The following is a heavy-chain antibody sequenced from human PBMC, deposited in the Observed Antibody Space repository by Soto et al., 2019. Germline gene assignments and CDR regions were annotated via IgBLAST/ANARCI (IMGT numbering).Heavy chain of an antibody. Sequence: GASVKGSCKASGYAFTSYGISWVRQATGQGLEWMGWISAYNGNTNYAQKLQGRVTMTTDTSTSTAYMELRSLRSDDTAVYYCARCYVKGRFDYYGMDVWGQATTVTVSS. CDR3: ARCYVKGRFDYYGMDV. CDR1: GYAFTSYG. J-gene: IGHJ6*02. D-gene: IGHD3-10*01. CDR2: ISAYNGNT. V-gene: IGHV1-18*04.